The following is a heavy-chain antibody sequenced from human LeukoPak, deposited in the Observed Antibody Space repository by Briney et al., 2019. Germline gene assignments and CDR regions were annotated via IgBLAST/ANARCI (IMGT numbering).Heavy chain of an antibody. CDR1: GFTFSSYA. J-gene: IGHJ4*02. V-gene: IGHV3-64D*06. CDR2: ISSNGGST. D-gene: IGHD3-9*01. Sequence: PGGSLRLSCSASGFTFSSYAMHWVRQAPGKGLEYVSAISSNGGSTYYADSVKGRFTISRDNSKNTLYLQMSSLRAEDTAVYYCVKESYDILTGYYTRAFDYWGQGTLVTASS. CDR3: VKESYDILTGYYTRAFDY.